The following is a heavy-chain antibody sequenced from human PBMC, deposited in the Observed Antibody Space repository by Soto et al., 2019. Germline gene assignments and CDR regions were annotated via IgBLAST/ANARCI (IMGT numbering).Heavy chain of an antibody. Sequence: GGSLSLSCAASGFHFTKAWMTWVRQAPGKGLEWVGRIRSKTSSETREYAAPVKGRFTIARDDSKNMLYLEMNSLKIEDTGVYYCTTDGFTGIVGIWGQGTMVTVSS. CDR1: GFHFTKAW. D-gene: IGHD3-22*01. V-gene: IGHV3-15*01. J-gene: IGHJ3*02. CDR3: TTDGFTGIVGI. CDR2: IRSKTSSETR.